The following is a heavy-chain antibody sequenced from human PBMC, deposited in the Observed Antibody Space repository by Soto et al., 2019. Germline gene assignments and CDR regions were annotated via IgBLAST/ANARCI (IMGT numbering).Heavy chain of an antibody. CDR2: IWHDGSNK. J-gene: IGHJ2*01. D-gene: IGHD2-15*01. Sequence: QVQLVESGGGVVQPGRSLRLSCAASGFTFSNYGMHWVRQAPGKGLEGVAVIWHDGSNKNYADSVKGPFTISRDNSKNTLYLQMNRLRAEDTAVYYCARGADCSGGSCFWGYFDLWGRGTLVTVSS. V-gene: IGHV3-33*01. CDR3: ARGADCSGGSCFWGYFDL. CDR1: GFTFSNYG.